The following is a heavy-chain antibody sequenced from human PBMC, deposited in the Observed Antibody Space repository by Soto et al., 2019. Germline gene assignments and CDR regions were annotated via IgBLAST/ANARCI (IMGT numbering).Heavy chain of an antibody. CDR1: GFTFTSSA. Sequence: SVKVSCKASGFTFTSSAVQWVRQARGQRLEWIGWIVVGSGNTNYAQKFQERVTITRDMSTSTAYMELSSLRSEDTAVYYCAAEQSSGYYLSSDYYYGMDVWGQGTTVTVS. D-gene: IGHD3-22*01. J-gene: IGHJ6*02. V-gene: IGHV1-58*01. CDR2: IVVGSGNT. CDR3: AAEQSSGYYLSSDYYYGMDV.